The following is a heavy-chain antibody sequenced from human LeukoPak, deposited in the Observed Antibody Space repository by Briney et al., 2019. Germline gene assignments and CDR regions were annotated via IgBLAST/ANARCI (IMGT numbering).Heavy chain of an antibody. CDR2: IKQAGSEN. J-gene: IGHJ4*02. D-gene: IGHD2-2*01. Sequence: PGGSLRLSCAASGFTFSTYWMSWVRQAPGKGLEWVANIKQAGSENYYVDSVKGRFTISRDNAKESLYLQMNRLRVEDTAVYYCARGEYQLPGDSWGQGTLATVSS. CDR1: GFTFSTYW. CDR3: ARGEYQLPGDS. V-gene: IGHV3-7*03.